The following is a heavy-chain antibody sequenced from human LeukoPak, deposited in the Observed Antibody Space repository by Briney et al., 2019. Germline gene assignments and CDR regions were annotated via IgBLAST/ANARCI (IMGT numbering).Heavy chain of an antibody. CDR2: ISGSASST. J-gene: IGHJ4*02. CDR3: ARRAPSHDFDD. CDR1: GFTFSNYA. Sequence: GGSLRLSCAASGFTFSNYAMSWVRQAPGKGLEWVSAISGSASSTYYADSVKGRFTISRDNSKNTLYLQMNSLRVEDTALYYCARRAPSHDFDDWGQGTLVTVSS. V-gene: IGHV3-23*01.